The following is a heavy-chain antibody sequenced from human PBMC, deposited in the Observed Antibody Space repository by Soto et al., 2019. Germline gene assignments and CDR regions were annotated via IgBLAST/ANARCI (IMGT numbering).Heavy chain of an antibody. CDR3: ARENANEKYLPVGWLDT. V-gene: IGHV6-1*01. J-gene: IGHJ5*02. CDR2: TYFRSKWFS. D-gene: IGHD2-8*01. Sequence: SQTLSLTCDISGDSVSSNSAAWTWIRQSPSRGLEWLGRTYFRSKWFSDYAVSVKGRITITSDTSRSHFTLHLNSVTPEDTAVYYCARENANEKYLPVGWLDTWGQGTLVTVSS. CDR1: GDSVSSNSAA.